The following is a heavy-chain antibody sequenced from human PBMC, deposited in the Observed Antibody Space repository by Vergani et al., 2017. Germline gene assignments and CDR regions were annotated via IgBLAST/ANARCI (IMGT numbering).Heavy chain of an antibody. V-gene: IGHV3-33*01. Sequence: QVQLVESGGGVVQPGRSLRLSCAASGFTFSSYGMHWVRQAPGKGLEWVAVIWYDGSNKYYADSVKGRFTISRDNSKNTLYLQMNSLRAEDTAVYYCARDHVARGAFDIGGQGKMGTGSS. J-gene: IGHJ3*02. CDR2: IWYDGSNK. CDR1: GFTFSSYG. CDR3: ARDHVARGAFDI. D-gene: IGHD5-12*01.